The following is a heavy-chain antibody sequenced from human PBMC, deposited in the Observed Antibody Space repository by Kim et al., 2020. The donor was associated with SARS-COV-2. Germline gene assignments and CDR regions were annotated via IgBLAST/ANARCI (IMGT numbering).Heavy chain of an antibody. CDR1: GFTFSSYA. J-gene: IGHJ4*02. CDR2: IRDSGGST. D-gene: IGHD2-2*01. CDR3: AKVVSSASVVIDY. Sequence: GGSLRLSCAASGFTFSSYAMSWVRQAPGKGLEWVSGIRDSGGSTYYADSVKGRFTISRDNSENTLYLQMDSLRADDTALYYCAKVVSSASVVIDYWGQG. V-gene: IGHV3-23*01.